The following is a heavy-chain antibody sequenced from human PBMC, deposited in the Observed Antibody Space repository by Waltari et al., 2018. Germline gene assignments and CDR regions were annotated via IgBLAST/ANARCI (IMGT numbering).Heavy chain of an antibody. J-gene: IGHJ4*02. V-gene: IGHV3-33*01. CDR3: MCFGESFDH. CDR1: GFTFSSYG. CDR2: IWYDGSNK. Sequence: QVQLVESGGGVAQTGRSLRLSCAASGFTFSSYGMHWVRQAPVKGLEWVAVIWYDGSNKSYADSVKGRFTISRDNSKNTLYLQMNSLRAEDTAVYYCMCFGESFDHWGQGILVTVSS. D-gene: IGHD3-10*01.